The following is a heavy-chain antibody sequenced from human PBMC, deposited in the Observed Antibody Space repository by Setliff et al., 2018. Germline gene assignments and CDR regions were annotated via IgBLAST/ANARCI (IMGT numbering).Heavy chain of an antibody. V-gene: IGHV4-31*06. J-gene: IGHJ4*02. CDR1: GGSISSGTYY. D-gene: IGHD1-7*01. CDR3: FDF. Sequence: PSETLSLTCTVSGGSISSGTYYWSWIRQHPGKGLEWIGYIYYSGTTYYNPSLKSRVTTAYMELNSLTSDDTAVYFCTWGPGGYFDFWGQGTLVTVSS. CDR2: IYYSGTT.